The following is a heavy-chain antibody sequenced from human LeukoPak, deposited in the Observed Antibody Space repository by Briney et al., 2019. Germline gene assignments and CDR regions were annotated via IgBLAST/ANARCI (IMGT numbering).Heavy chain of an antibody. Sequence: ASAKVPFKASGYTFTTYGISWVRQAPGQGLEWMGWISAYNGNTNYAQKLQGRVTMTTDTSTSTAYMDLRSLRSDDTAVYYCARGGGYSYGSAFDYWGQGTLVTVSS. CDR3: ARGGGYSYGSAFDY. J-gene: IGHJ4*02. CDR2: ISAYNGNT. CDR1: GYTFTTYG. V-gene: IGHV1-18*01. D-gene: IGHD5-18*01.